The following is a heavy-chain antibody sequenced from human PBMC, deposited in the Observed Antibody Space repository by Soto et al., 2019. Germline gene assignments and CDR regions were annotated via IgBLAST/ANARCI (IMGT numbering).Heavy chain of an antibody. J-gene: IGHJ4*02. CDR3: DRTFYHDNSGCPH. CDR2: IYYTRST. Sequence: TLSLTCTVSGGSFSSDYSYWSWIRQPPGKGLEWIGYIYYTRSTYYNPSLKSRVTISLDTSKDQFSLKLSSVVAADTAVYYCDRTFYHDNSGCPHWAQRTLVTVSS. V-gene: IGHV4-30-4*01. D-gene: IGHD3-22*01. CDR1: GGSFSSDYSY.